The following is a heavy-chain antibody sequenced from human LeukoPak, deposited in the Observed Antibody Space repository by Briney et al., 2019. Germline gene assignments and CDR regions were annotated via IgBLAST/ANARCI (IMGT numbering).Heavy chain of an antibody. Sequence: SETLSLTCTVSGGSITSYYWSYIRQPAGKGLEWIGRIHTSGSTNYNPSLKSRVTMSVDTSNNPFSLKLSSVTAADTAIYYCASEFSGTSIAARVFDSWGQGTLVTVSS. D-gene: IGHD6-6*01. CDR1: GGSITSYY. CDR2: IHTSGST. CDR3: ASEFSGTSIAARVFDS. J-gene: IGHJ4*02. V-gene: IGHV4-4*07.